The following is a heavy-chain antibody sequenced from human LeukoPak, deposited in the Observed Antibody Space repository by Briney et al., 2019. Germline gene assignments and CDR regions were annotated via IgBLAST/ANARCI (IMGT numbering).Heavy chain of an antibody. CDR3: ARDWYYAFDF. V-gene: IGHV3-15*07. CDR2: IRSKRDGGTT. CDR1: GFTFSNTW. D-gene: IGHD3-9*01. J-gene: IGHJ3*01. Sequence: GGSLRLSCLASGFTFSNTWMNWVRQAPGKGLEWVARIRSKRDGGTTDYAAPVKGRLTISRDDSKNTVYLQMNSLKAEDTAVYYCARDWYYAFDFWGQGTMVTVSS.